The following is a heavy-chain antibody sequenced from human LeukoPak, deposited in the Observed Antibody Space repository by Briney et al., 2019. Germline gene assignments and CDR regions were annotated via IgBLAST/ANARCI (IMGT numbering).Heavy chain of an antibody. V-gene: IGHV3-23*01. J-gene: IGHJ4*02. D-gene: IGHD2-8*01. CDR3: AKDRSCTSDICHGDFDY. Sequence: GGSLRLSCAASGFTFSSYAVSWVRQAPGKGLEWVSSISGSGGSTYSADSVKGRFTISRDNSKNTLYLQMNSLRAEDTALYYCAKDRSCTSDICHGDFDYWGQGTLVTVSS. CDR2: ISGSGGST. CDR1: GFTFSSYA.